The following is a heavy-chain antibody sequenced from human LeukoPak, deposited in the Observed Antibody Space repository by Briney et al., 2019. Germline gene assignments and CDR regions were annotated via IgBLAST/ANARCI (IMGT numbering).Heavy chain of an antibody. V-gene: IGHV3-48*03. CDR3: ARDLQAMGSLDY. Sequence: PGGSLRLSCEASGFSLSSYEMNWVRQAPGKGLEWVSHISSRGSTIYYADSVKGRFTISRDNSKNTLYLQVNSLRAEDTAVYYCARDLQAMGSLDYWGQGTLVTVSS. D-gene: IGHD5-18*01. CDR2: ISSRGSTI. CDR1: GFSLSSYE. J-gene: IGHJ4*02.